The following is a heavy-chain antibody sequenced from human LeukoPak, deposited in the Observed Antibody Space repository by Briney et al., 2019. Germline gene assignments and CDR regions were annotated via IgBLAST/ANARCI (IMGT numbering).Heavy chain of an antibody. CDR2: IYHSGST. CDR3: ARRLARRGYGDYCDY. V-gene: IGHV4-59*08. J-gene: IGHJ4*02. CDR1: GGSISGYY. D-gene: IGHD4-17*01. Sequence: SETLSLTCTVSGGSISGYYWSWIRQPPGKGLEWIGYIYHSGSTYYNPSLKSRVTISVDTSKNQFSLKLSSVTAADTAVYYCARRLARRGYGDYCDYWGQGTLVTVSS.